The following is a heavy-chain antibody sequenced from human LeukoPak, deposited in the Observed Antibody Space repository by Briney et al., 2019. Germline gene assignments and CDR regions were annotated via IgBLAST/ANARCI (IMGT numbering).Heavy chain of an antibody. CDR1: GYSFTSYW. CDR3: AGTYYYDSSGYHSPYYYYGMDF. V-gene: IGHV5-51*01. CDR2: IYPGDSDT. J-gene: IGHJ6*02. Sequence: GESLKISCKGSGYSFTSYWIGWVRQMPGKGLEWMGIIYPGDSDTRYSPSFQGQVTISADKSISTAYLQWSSLKASDTAMYYCAGTYYYDSSGYHSPYYYYGMDFWGQGTTVTVSS. D-gene: IGHD3-22*01.